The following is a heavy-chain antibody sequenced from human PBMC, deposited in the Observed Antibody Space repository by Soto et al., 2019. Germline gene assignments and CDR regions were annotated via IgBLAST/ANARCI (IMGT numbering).Heavy chain of an antibody. CDR1: GYTFISYG. V-gene: IGHV1-18*04. CDR2: ISTFNGNT. Sequence: ASVKVSCKASGYTFISYGISWVRQPPGQGLEWMGWISTFNGNTNYAQKLQGRVTMTTDTSTSTAYMELRSLRSDDTAVYYCARDELDCTNGVCYPANSFHFCGQGALVTVSS. J-gene: IGHJ4*02. CDR3: ARDELDCTNGVCYPANSFHF. D-gene: IGHD2-8*01.